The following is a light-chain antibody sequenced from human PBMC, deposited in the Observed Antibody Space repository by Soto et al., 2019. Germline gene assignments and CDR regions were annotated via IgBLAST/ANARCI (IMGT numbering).Light chain of an antibody. CDR2: AAS. CDR1: QNIIRH. Sequence: IQMTQSPSSLSASVGDRVTFTCRASQNIIRHLNWYQHKPGRAPRLLIYAASTLQSGVPSRFTGSGSGTEFTLTITGLQPEDFATYYCQHSYNRPIAFGQGTRLEIK. J-gene: IGKJ5*01. CDR3: QHSYNRPIA. V-gene: IGKV1-39*01.